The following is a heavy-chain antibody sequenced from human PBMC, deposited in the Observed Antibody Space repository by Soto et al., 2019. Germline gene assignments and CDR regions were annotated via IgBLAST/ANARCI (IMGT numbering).Heavy chain of an antibody. V-gene: IGHV4-31*02. D-gene: IGHD2-15*01. Sequence: TLSLTCNVSGGFIRIGDRFLLCMGLPLGGGREWIGYSNYSGSDYYNPSLKSRISISVDTSKNHYSLKLRPVTAADTAVYYCARAGRQYIALVVAESWFDPWGRGTLVTVSS. CDR2: SNYSGSD. CDR3: ARAGRQYIALVVAESWFDP. CDR1: GGFIRIGDRF. J-gene: IGHJ5*02.